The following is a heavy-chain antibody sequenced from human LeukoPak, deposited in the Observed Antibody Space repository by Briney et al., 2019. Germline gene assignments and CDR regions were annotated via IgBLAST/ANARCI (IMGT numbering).Heavy chain of an antibody. V-gene: IGHV3-74*01. J-gene: IGHJ6*03. Sequence: GGSLRLSCAASGFTFSSYWMHWVRQAPGRGLVWVPRINSDGSSTSYADSVKGRFTISRDNAKNTLYLQMNSLRAEDTAVYYCARARTIFGVVITGYYYYMDVWGKGTTVTVSS. CDR2: INSDGSST. CDR1: GFTFSSYW. D-gene: IGHD3-3*01. CDR3: ARARTIFGVVITGYYYYMDV.